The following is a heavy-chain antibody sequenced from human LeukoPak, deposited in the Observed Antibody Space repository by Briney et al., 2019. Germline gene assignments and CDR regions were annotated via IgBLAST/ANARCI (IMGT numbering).Heavy chain of an antibody. CDR3: ARSDIVATNIYFDY. Sequence: SETLSLTCTVSGGSISSYYWSWIRQPPGKGLEWIGYIYYSGSTNYNPSLKSRVTISVDTSKNQFSLKLSSVTAADTAVYYCARSDIVATNIYFDYWGQGTLVTVSS. CDR1: GGSISSYY. CDR2: IYYSGST. D-gene: IGHD5-12*01. J-gene: IGHJ4*02. V-gene: IGHV4-59*12.